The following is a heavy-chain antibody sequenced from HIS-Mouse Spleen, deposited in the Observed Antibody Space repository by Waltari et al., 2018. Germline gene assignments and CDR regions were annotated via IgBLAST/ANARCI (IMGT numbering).Heavy chain of an antibody. CDR1: GGSISSSRYY. CDR2: IYYSGST. D-gene: IGHD1-26*01. J-gene: IGHJ4*02. Sequence: QLQLQESGPGLVKPSETLSLTCTVSGGSISSSRYYWGWIRQPPGKGLEWIGSIYYSGSTYYNPSLKSRVTISVDTSKNQFSLKLSSVTAADTAVYYCARDEWELVDYWGQGTLVTVSS. CDR3: ARDEWELVDY. V-gene: IGHV4-39*07.